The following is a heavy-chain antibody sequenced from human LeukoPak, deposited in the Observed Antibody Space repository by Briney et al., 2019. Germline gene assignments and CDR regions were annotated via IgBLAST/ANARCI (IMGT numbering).Heavy chain of an antibody. Sequence: GGSLRLSCAASGFTFSRYSMNWVRQAPGKGLEWVSSISSTSSHIYYADSMKGRFTISGENAKNSLYLQMNSLGVDDTAVYYCARLGSGATVDDTFDIWGQGTMVTVSS. CDR2: ISSTSSHI. CDR3: ARLGSGATVDDTFDI. CDR1: GFTFSRYS. V-gene: IGHV3-21*01. D-gene: IGHD4-17*01. J-gene: IGHJ3*02.